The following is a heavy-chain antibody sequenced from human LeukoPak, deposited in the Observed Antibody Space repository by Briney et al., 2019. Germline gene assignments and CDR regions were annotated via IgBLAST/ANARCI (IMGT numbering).Heavy chain of an antibody. J-gene: IGHJ4*02. CDR2: ISDDGSNY. CDR3: ARDKYDFWSGYYTGDRNY. CDR1: GFTFSSYA. V-gene: IGHV3-30-3*01. D-gene: IGHD3-3*01. Sequence: GGSLRLSCAAYGFTFSSYAVHWIRQAPGKGLEWVAVISDDGSNYSYADSVKGRFTISRDNSKSTLYLQMISLRAEDTGVYYCARDKYDFWSGYYTGDRNYWGQGTLVTVPS.